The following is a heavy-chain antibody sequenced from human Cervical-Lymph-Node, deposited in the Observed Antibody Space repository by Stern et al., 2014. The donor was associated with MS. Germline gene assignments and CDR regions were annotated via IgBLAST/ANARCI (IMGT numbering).Heavy chain of an antibody. V-gene: IGHV3-21*01. Sequence: VQLVESGGGLVKPAGSLRLSCAASGFTFSSYSMNWVRQAPGKGLEWVSSIVSSSSSISYADSVKGRFTISRDNAKNSLYLQMNSLRAEDTAVYYCASFRYTISDSSLSYWGQGTLVTVSS. CDR3: ASFRYTISDSSLSY. CDR1: GFTFSSYS. CDR2: IVSSSSSI. J-gene: IGHJ4*02. D-gene: IGHD3-22*01.